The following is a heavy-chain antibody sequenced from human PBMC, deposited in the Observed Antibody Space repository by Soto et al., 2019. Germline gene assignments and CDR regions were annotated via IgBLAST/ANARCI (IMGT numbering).Heavy chain of an antibody. CDR2: ISYSGST. V-gene: IGHV4-61*01. J-gene: IGHJ4*02. Sequence: QVQLQESGPGLVKPSETLSLTCTVSGASVSSGNYYWSWIRQPPGKGLECIGYISYSGSTNYNPSRKSRVTISIDTYKNQFSLKLSSVTAADTAVYYCAGGSGSYYAYWGQGTLVTVSS. CDR3: AGGSGSYYAY. D-gene: IGHD1-26*01. CDR1: GASVSSGNYY.